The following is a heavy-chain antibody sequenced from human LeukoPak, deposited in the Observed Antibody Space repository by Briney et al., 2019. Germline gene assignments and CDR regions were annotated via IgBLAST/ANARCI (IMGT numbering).Heavy chain of an antibody. Sequence: SETLSLTCTVSGGSISSYYWSWIRQPPGKGLEWIGYIYYSGSTNYNPSLKSRVTISVDTSKNQFSLNLSSVTAADTAVYYCARAAGDSSGYSDYWGQGTLVTVSS. CDR2: IYYSGST. V-gene: IGHV4-59*12. CDR1: GGSISSYY. CDR3: ARAAGDSSGYSDY. J-gene: IGHJ4*02. D-gene: IGHD3-22*01.